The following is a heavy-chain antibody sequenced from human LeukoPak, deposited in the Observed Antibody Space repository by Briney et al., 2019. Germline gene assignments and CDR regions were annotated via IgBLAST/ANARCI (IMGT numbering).Heavy chain of an antibody. CDR2: INPNSGGT. D-gene: IGHD4-17*01. Sequence: APVKVSCKASGCTFTGYYMHWVRQAPGQGLEWMGRINPNSGGTNYAQKFQGRVTMTRDTSISTAYMELSRLRSDDTAVYYCARDITYGDYADAFDIWGQGTMVTVSS. J-gene: IGHJ3*02. CDR1: GCTFTGYY. CDR3: ARDITYGDYADAFDI. V-gene: IGHV1-2*06.